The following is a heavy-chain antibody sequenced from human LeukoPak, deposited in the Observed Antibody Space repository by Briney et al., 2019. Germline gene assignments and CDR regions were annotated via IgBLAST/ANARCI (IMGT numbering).Heavy chain of an antibody. CDR1: GGSISSGNW. CDR3: ARHSCSSTSCPFDY. J-gene: IGHJ4*02. Sequence: SETLSLTCDVSGGSISSGNWWSWVRQPPGKGLEWIGEIYHSGSTNYNPSLKSRVTISVDTSKNQFSLKLSSVTAADTAVYYCARHSCSSTSCPFDYWGQGTLVTVSS. D-gene: IGHD2-2*01. CDR2: IYHSGST. V-gene: IGHV4-4*02.